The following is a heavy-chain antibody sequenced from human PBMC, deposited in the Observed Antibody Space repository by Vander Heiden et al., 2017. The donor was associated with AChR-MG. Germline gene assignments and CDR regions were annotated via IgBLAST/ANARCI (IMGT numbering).Heavy chain of an antibody. V-gene: IGHV1-2*02. J-gene: IGHJ3*02. CDR3: AGALRRRVPAAHLLFLAFDI. CDR1: GYTFIGYY. Sequence: QLQLVQFRAEVQKPGASVECPCKAQGYTFIGYYRRWVRQSPGQGLEWMGWIIPNIGGTNYAQKFQGRVTMTSDASISTAYMELSRLRSDDTAVYYCAGALRRRVPAAHLLFLAFDIWGQGTMVTVSS. CDR2: IIPNIGGT. D-gene: IGHD2-2*01.